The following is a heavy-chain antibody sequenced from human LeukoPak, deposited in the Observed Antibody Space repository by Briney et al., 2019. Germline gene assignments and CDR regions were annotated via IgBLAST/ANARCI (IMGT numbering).Heavy chain of an antibody. J-gene: IGHJ4*02. D-gene: IGHD1-7*01. V-gene: IGHV1-18*01. Sequence: ASVKVSCKASGYTFTTYGFSWVRQAPGQGLEWMGWISGYNGQINYAQKVQGRVTMTTDTSTKTAYMELRSLGSDDTAVYYCATVAGFYWNSYSFDYWGQGTQVTVSS. CDR2: ISGYNGQI. CDR3: ATVAGFYWNSYSFDY. CDR1: GYTFTTYG.